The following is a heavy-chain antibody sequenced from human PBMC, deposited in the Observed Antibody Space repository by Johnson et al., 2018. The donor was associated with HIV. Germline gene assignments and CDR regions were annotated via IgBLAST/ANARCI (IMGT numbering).Heavy chain of an antibody. V-gene: IGHV3-66*02. Sequence: MQLVESGGGLVKPGGSLRLSCAASGFTVSSNYMSWVRQAPGKGLEWVSVIYSGGSTYYADSVKGRFTISRDNSKNTLFLQMNSLRAGDTAVYYCARAWGDLAPDAFDIWGLGTMVTVSS. J-gene: IGHJ3*02. CDR1: GFTVSSNY. D-gene: IGHD7-27*01. CDR2: IYSGGST. CDR3: ARAWGDLAPDAFDI.